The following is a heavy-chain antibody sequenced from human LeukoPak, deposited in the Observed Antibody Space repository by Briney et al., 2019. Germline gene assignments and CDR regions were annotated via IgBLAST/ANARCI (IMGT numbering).Heavy chain of an antibody. Sequence: GTSLRLSCAASGFTFSTYGMHWVRQAPGKGLEWVAVISYDGSNKYYADSVKGRFTISRDNSKNTLYLQMNSLRAEDTAVYYCARGVGDSSGYYFDYWGQGTLVTVSS. CDR1: GFTFSTYG. J-gene: IGHJ4*02. D-gene: IGHD3-22*01. CDR3: ARGVGDSSGYYFDY. V-gene: IGHV3-30*03. CDR2: ISYDGSNK.